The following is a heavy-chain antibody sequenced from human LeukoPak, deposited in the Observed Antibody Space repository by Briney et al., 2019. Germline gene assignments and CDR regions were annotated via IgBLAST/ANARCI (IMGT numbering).Heavy chain of an antibody. J-gene: IGHJ4*02. V-gene: IGHV3-7*04. CDR2: KKQDGSEK. CDR3: ARPPPRRDGSGWNYFDY. CDR1: GFTFSYCW. D-gene: IGHD6-19*01. Sequence: GGCLRLSCAASGFTFSYCWMSWVRQAPGKGLEWVANKKQDGSEKNYVDSVKGRFTISRDNAKNSLYLQMNSLRAEDTAVYYCARPPPRRDGSGWNYFDYWGQGTLVTVSS.